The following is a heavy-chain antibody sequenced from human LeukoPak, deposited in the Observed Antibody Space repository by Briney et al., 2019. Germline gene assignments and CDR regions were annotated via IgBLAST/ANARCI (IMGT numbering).Heavy chain of an antibody. Sequence: PGGSLRLSCAASGFTLSTYVMTWVRQAPGKGLEWVSSISRSGDTTYYGDSVKGRFTIFRDNSKNTLYLQMNSLRGDDTAIYYCAKLVGATMTSDYWGEGILVTVS. D-gene: IGHD1-26*01. CDR1: GFTLSTYV. J-gene: IGHJ4*02. CDR2: ISRSGDTT. V-gene: IGHV3-23*01. CDR3: AKLVGATMTSDY.